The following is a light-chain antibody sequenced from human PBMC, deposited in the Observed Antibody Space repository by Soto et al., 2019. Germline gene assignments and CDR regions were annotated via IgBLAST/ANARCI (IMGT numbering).Light chain of an antibody. CDR1: STDVGGYNY. J-gene: IGLJ1*01. CDR3: SSYTSSSTLYV. CDR2: EVS. V-gene: IGLV2-14*01. Sequence: QSVLTQPASVSGSPGRSITISCTGTSTDVGGYNYVSWYQQHPGKAPKLMISEVSNRPSGVSNRFSGSKSGNTASLTISGLQAEDEADYYCSSYTSSSTLYVFGTGTKVTVL.